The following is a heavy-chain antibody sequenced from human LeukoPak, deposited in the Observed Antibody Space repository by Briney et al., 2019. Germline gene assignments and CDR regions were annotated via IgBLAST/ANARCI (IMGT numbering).Heavy chain of an antibody. CDR1: GGSISSYY. J-gene: IGHJ4*02. CDR3: ARPLKMGYFDY. V-gene: IGHV4-39*07. CDR2: IYYSGST. D-gene: IGHD5-24*01. Sequence: SETLSLTCTVSGGSISSYYWGWIRQPPGKGLEWIGSIYYSGSTYYNPSLKSRVTISVDTSKNQFSLKLSSVTAADTAVYYCARPLKMGYFDYWGQGTLVTVSS.